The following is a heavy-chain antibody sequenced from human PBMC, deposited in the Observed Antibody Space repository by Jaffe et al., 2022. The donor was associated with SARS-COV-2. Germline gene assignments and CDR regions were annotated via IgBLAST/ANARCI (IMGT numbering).Heavy chain of an antibody. CDR3: ARDMSLMAPTNWFDP. V-gene: IGHV3-21*01. D-gene: IGHD3-10*01. J-gene: IGHJ5*02. Sequence: EVQLVESGGGLVKPGGSLRLSCAASGFTFSSYSMNWVRQAPGKGLEWVSSISSSSSYIYYADSVKGRFTISRDNAKNSLYLQMNSLRAEDTAVYYCARDMSLMAPTNWFDPWGQGTLVTVSS. CDR1: GFTFSSYS. CDR2: ISSSSSYI.